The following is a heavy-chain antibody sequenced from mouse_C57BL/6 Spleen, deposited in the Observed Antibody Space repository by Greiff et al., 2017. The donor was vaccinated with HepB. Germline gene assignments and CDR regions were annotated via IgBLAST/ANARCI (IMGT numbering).Heavy chain of an antibody. J-gene: IGHJ4*01. CDR2: IWRGGST. D-gene: IGHD2-3*01. CDR3: AKKGGGYYDYAMDY. Sequence: QVQLQQPGPGLVQPSQSLSITCTVSGFSLTSYGVHWVRQSPGKGLEWLGVIWRGGSTDYNAAFMSRLSITKDNSKSQVFFKMNSLQADDTAIYYCAKKGGGYYDYAMDYWGQGTSVTVSS. CDR1: GFSLTSYG. V-gene: IGHV2-5*01.